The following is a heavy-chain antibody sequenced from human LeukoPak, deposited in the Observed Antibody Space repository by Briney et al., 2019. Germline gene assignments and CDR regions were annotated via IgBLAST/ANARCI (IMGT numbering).Heavy chain of an antibody. V-gene: IGHV3-9*01. CDR2: ISWNSGSI. J-gene: IGHJ6*02. Sequence: GRSLRLSCAASGFTFDDYAMHWVRQAPGKGLEWVSGISWNSGSIGYADSVKGRFTISRDNAKNSLYLQINILSAEDTAFYYWAIDRAVLADPEHHYYGTDVWGQATTVTVS. D-gene: IGHD1-14*01. CDR1: GFTFDDYA. CDR3: AIDRAVLADPEHHYYGTDV.